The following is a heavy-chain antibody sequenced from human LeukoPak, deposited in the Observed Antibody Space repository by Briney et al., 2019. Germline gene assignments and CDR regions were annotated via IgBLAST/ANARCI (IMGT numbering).Heavy chain of an antibody. CDR3: ARENWNYLVY. D-gene: IGHD1-1*01. V-gene: IGHV1-2*02. Sequence: ASVKVSCKASGYTFSGHYMHWIPQAPGQGLEWMGWINAESGETKYAQKFQGRVTMTRDTSISTAYMELSRLRSDDTAVYYCARENWNYLVYWGQGTLVTVSS. CDR2: INAESGET. CDR1: GYTFSGHY. J-gene: IGHJ4*02.